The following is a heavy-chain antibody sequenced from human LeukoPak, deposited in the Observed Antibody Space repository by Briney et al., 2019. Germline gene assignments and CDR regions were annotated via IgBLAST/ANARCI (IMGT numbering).Heavy chain of an antibody. J-gene: IGHJ4*02. Sequence: PSETLSLTCTVSGGSISSGGYYWSWIRQPPGKGLEWIGYIYHSGSTYYNPSLKSRVTISVDRSKNQFSLKLSSVTAADTAVYYWAGDNGGGVGSYVAPGPPDYFDYWGQGTLVTVSS. V-gene: IGHV4-30-2*01. CDR2: IYHSGST. D-gene: IGHD1-26*01. CDR1: GGSISSGGYY. CDR3: AGDNGGGVGSYVAPGPPDYFDY.